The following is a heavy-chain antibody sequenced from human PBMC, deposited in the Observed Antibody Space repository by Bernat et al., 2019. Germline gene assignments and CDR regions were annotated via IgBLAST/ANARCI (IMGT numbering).Heavy chain of an antibody. J-gene: IGHJ6*02. D-gene: IGHD5-18*01. CDR1: GYTFTSYY. V-gene: IGHV1-46*01. CDR3: AREEARGDTAMAHYYYYGMDV. CDR2: INPSGGST. Sequence: QVQLVQSGAEVKKPGASVKVSCKASGYTFTSYYMHWVRQAPGQGLEWMGIINPSGGSTSYAQKFQGRVTMTRDTSTSTVYMELSSLRSEDTAVYYSAREEARGDTAMAHYYYYGMDVWGQGTTVTVSS.